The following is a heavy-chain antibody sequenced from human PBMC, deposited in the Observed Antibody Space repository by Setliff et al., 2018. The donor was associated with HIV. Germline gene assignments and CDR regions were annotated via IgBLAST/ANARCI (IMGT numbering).Heavy chain of an antibody. CDR1: GGSINSTSYY. CDR3: ARTLGLWFGELPTPGYFDY. CDR2: IYHTGST. V-gene: IGHV4-39*07. D-gene: IGHD3-10*01. J-gene: IGHJ4*02. Sequence: SETLSLTCTVSGGSINSTSYYWGWIRQPPGNGLEWIGSIYHTGSTYYKPSLKSRVTISVDTSKNQFSLKLSSVTAADTAVYYCARTLGLWFGELPTPGYFDYWGQGTLVTVSS.